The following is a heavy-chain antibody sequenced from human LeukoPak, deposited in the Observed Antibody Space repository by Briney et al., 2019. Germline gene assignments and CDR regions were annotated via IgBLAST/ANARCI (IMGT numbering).Heavy chain of an antibody. CDR1: GGSISSYY. D-gene: IGHD6-19*01. CDR3: ARSAEEAGPVDFDL. CDR2: IYTSGST. V-gene: IGHV4-4*09. Sequence: SETLSLTCTVSGGSISSYYWSWLRQPPGKGLVWIVYIYTSGSTNYNPSLKSRVTISVDTSKNQFSLKLSSVTAADTAVYYCARSAEEAGPVDFDLWGRGTLVTVSS. J-gene: IGHJ2*01.